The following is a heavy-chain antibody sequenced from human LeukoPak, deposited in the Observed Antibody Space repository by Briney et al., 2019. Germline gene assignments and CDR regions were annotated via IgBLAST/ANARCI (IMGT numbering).Heavy chain of an antibody. Sequence: PSETLSLTCAVYGGSFSGYSWTWIRQSPGKGLEWIGEISYVGRTNDNPSLKSRVTISVDTSKNQFSLNLSSVTAADTAVYYCARVARRRTTGEMSGRYFDYWGQGTLVTVSS. CDR2: ISYVGRT. CDR1: GGSFSGYS. V-gene: IGHV4-34*01. J-gene: IGHJ4*02. CDR3: ARVARRRTTGEMSGRYFDY. D-gene: IGHD3-10*01.